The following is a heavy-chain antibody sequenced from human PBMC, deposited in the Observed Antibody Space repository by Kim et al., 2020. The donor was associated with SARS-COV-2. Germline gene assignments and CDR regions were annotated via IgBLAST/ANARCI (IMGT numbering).Heavy chain of an antibody. J-gene: IGHJ5*02. D-gene: IGHD1-1*01. CDR2: INHSGST. V-gene: IGHV4-34*01. CDR1: GGSFRGYY. CDR3: ARDRIFNWYTGWFDP. Sequence: SETLSLTCAVYGGSFRGYYWSWIRQPPGKGLEWIGEINHSGSTNYNPSLKSRVTISVDMSRNQFSLKVTSVTAADTAVYYCARDRIFNWYTGWFDPWGQGTLVTVSS.